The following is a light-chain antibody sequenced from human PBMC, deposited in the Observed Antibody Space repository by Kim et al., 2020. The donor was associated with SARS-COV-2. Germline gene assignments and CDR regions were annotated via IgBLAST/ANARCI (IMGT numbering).Light chain of an antibody. Sequence: ASISCRSSQSLVYRNVITYLSWFQQRPGQSPRRLIYTVSKRDSGVPDRFSGSGSGTDFTLKISRVEAEDVGVYYCLQGTHWPPITFGQGTRLEIK. J-gene: IGKJ5*01. V-gene: IGKV2-30*01. CDR2: TVS. CDR3: LQGTHWPPIT. CDR1: QSLVYRNVITY.